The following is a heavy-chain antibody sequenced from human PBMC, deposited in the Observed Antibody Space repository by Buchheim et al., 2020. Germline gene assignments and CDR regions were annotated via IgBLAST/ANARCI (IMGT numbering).Heavy chain of an antibody. D-gene: IGHD5-12*01. CDR1: GGSFSGYY. J-gene: IGHJ5*02. CDR2: INHSGST. V-gene: IGHV4-34*01. Sequence: QVQLQQWGAGLLKPSETLSLTCAVYGGSFSGYYWSWIRQPLGKGLEWIGEINHSGSTNYNPSLKSRVPISVDTSKNQVYLKLSSVTAADTAVYYCARDLVATLGWFDPWGQGTL. CDR3: ARDLVATLGWFDP.